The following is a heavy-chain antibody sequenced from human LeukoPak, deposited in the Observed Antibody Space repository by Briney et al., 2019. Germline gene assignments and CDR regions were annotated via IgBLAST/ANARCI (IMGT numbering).Heavy chain of an antibody. CDR1: GGFISSSSYY. D-gene: IGHD2-2*01. CDR2: MYYSGST. V-gene: IGHV4-39*01. J-gene: IGHJ4*02. Sequence: SETLSLTSTVSGGFISSSSYYWGWIRQPPGKGLEWIGSMYYSGSTYYNPSLKSRVTISVDTSKNQFSLRLSSVTAADTAIYYCASRDPTKGAFDYWGQGTLVTVSS. CDR3: ASRDPTKGAFDY.